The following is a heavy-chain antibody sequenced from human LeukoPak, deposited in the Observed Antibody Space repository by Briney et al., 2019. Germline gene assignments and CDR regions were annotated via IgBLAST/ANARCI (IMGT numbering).Heavy chain of an antibody. J-gene: IGHJ4*02. CDR3: AALLGSGYYRDY. CDR2: INPSGGST. CDR1: GYTFTSYY. D-gene: IGHD3-22*01. V-gene: IGHV1-46*01. Sequence: ASVKVSCKASGYTFTSYYMHWVRQAPGQGLEWMGIINPSGGSTSYAQKFQGRVTMTRDMSTSTVYMELSSLRSEDTAVYYCAALLGSGYYRDYWGQGTLVTVSS.